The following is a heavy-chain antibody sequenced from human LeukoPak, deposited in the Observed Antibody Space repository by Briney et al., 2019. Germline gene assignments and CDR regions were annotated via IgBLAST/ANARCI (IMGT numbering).Heavy chain of an antibody. CDR3: ARDKNDAFDI. V-gene: IGHV3-48*03. CDR1: GFTFSSYE. Sequence: GGSLRLSCAASGFTFSSYEMNWVRQAPGKGLEGVSYISSSGSTIYYADSVKGRFTISRDNAKNSLYLQMNSLRAEDTAVYYCARDKNDAFDIWGQGTMVTVSS. CDR2: ISSSGSTI. J-gene: IGHJ3*02.